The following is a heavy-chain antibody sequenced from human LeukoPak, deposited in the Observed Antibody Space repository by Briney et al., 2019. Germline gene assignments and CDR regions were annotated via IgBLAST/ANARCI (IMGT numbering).Heavy chain of an antibody. CDR3: ARRENRAHCSSTTPCYYYYGMDV. J-gene: IGHJ6*02. D-gene: IGHD2-2*01. Sequence: SETLSLTCAVYGGSFSGYYWSWIRQPPGKGLEWIGEINHSGSTNYNPSLKSRVTISVDTSKNQFPLKLSSVTAADTAVYYCARRENRAHCSSTTPCYYYYGMDVWGQGTTVTVSS. V-gene: IGHV4-34*01. CDR1: GGSFSGYY. CDR2: INHSGST.